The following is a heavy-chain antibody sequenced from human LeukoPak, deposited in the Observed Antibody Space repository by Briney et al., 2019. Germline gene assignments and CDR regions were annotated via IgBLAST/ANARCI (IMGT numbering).Heavy chain of an antibody. Sequence: TSETLSLTCTVSGGSISSGGYYWSWIRQHPGKGLEWIGYIYYSGSTYYNPSLKSRVTISVDTSKNQFSLKLSSVTAADTAVYYCARGGEIWFGELSQYFDYWGQGTLVTVSS. CDR1: GGSISSGGYY. J-gene: IGHJ4*02. CDR2: IYYSGST. CDR3: ARGGEIWFGELSQYFDY. V-gene: IGHV4-31*03. D-gene: IGHD3-10*01.